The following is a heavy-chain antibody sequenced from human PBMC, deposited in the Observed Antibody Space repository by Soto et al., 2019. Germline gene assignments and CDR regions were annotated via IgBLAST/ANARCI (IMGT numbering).Heavy chain of an antibody. J-gene: IGHJ5*02. CDR1: GFTFSSYA. CDR2: ISYDGSNK. Sequence: GGSLRLSCAASGFTFSSYAMHWVRQAPGKGLEWVAVISYDGSNKYYADSVKGRFTISRDNSKNTLYLQMNSLRAEDTAVYYCARTFWSGYLNWFDPWGQGTLVTVSS. CDR3: ARTFWSGYLNWFDP. V-gene: IGHV3-30-3*01. D-gene: IGHD3-3*01.